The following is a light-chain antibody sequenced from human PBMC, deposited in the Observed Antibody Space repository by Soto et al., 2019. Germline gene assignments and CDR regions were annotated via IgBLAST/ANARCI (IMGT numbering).Light chain of an antibody. J-gene: IGKJ2*01. CDR3: QQSYSTPYT. CDR2: ATS. CDR1: QTISSF. V-gene: IGKV1-39*01. Sequence: DIQMTQSPSFLSASLGDRVTITCRASQTISSFLYWYQQRPGKAPKLLIYATSNLYSGVPSRFSGAGSGSDFTLTINSLQPEDFATYDCQQSYSTPYTFGQGTKL.